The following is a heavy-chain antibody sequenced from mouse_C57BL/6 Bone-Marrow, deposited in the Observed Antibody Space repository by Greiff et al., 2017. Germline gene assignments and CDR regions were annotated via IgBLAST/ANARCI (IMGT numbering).Heavy chain of an antibody. CDR2: IHPSDSDT. CDR3: AIRGTTVVAVGCAY. CDR1: GYTFTSYW. D-gene: IGHD1-1*01. V-gene: IGHV1-74*01. Sequence: QVQLQQPGAELVKPGASVKVSCKASGYTFTSYWMHWVKQRPGQGLEWIGRIHPSDSDTNYNQKFKGKATLTADKSSSTAYMQLSSLTSEDSAVYYCAIRGTTVVAVGCAYWGQGTTLTVSS. J-gene: IGHJ2*01.